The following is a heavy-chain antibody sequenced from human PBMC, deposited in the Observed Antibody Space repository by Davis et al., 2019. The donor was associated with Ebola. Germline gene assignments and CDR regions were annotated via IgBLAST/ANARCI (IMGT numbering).Heavy chain of an antibody. D-gene: IGHD3-22*01. CDR1: GYSFTSYW. CDR3: ARQYYDSSGYYYWSWFDP. Sequence: PGGSLRLSCKGSGYSFTSYWIGWVRQMPGKGLEWMGIIYPGDSDTRYSPSFQGQVTISADKSISTAYLQWSSLKASDTAMYYCARQYYDSSGYYYWSWFDPWGQGTLVTVSS. V-gene: IGHV5-51*01. CDR2: IYPGDSDT. J-gene: IGHJ5*02.